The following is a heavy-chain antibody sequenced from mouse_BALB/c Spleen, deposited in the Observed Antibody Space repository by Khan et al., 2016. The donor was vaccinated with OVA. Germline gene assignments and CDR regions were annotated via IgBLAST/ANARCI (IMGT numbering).Heavy chain of an antibody. J-gene: IGHJ2*01. CDR1: GYTFTSYT. Sequence: QVQLQQSGAELARPGASVKMSCKASGYTFTSYTMHWVKQRPGQGLEWIGYINPSSGYTKYKQKFKEKATLTEDKSSRTAYMQLSSLTAEDSADYYGERTNERWGQGTTLTVSS. CDR3: ERTNER. CDR2: INPSSGYT. V-gene: IGHV1-4*01. D-gene: IGHD1-3*01.